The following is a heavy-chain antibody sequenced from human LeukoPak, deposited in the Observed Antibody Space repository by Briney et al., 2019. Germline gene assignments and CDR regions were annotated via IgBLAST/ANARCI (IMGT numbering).Heavy chain of an antibody. D-gene: IGHD3-22*01. CDR1: GYTFTGYY. CDR3: ARESYDSSGYYYVGWFDP. V-gene: IGHV1-2*06. J-gene: IGHJ5*02. CDR2: INPNSGDT. Sequence: ASVKVSCKASGYTFTGYYVHWVRQAPGQGLEWMGRINPNSGDTNYAQKLQGRVTMTRDTSISTAYMELSSLRSEDTAVYYCARESYDSSGYYYVGWFDPWGQGTLVTVSS.